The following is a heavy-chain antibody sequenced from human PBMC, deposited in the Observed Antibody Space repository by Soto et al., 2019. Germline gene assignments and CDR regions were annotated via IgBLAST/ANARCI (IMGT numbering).Heavy chain of an antibody. CDR3: ARHTFLRGARRGFDY. V-gene: IGHV4-30-4*01. D-gene: IGHD1-26*01. CDR2: IHYSGNT. CDR1: GGSIDSGDYY. J-gene: IGHJ4*02. Sequence: QVQLQESGPGLVKPSQTLSLTCSVSGGSIDSGDYYWTWIRQSPGKGLECIGYIHYSGNTDYNPSLKSRVTISLDMSKNHFSLRLSSVTAADTAVYYCARHTFLRGARRGFDYWGQGNLVTVSS.